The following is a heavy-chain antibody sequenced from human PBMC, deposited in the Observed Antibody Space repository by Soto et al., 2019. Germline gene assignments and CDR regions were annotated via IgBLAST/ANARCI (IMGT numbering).Heavy chain of an antibody. J-gene: IGHJ5*02. Sequence: QVQLVQSGAEVKKPGASVKVSCKASGYTFTSYDINWVRQATGQGLEWMGWMNPNSGNTGYAQKFQGRVTMTRNTSINTAYMELSSLRSEDTAVYYCARPPGIAAAGTPWFDPWGQGTLVTVSS. D-gene: IGHD6-13*01. V-gene: IGHV1-8*01. CDR2: MNPNSGNT. CDR1: GYTFTSYD. CDR3: ARPPGIAAAGTPWFDP.